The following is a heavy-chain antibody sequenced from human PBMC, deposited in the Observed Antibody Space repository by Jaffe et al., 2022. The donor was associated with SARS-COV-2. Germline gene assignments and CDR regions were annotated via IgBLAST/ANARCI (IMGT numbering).Heavy chain of an antibody. CDR3: AREGWGDNWGGAFDI. CDR1: GGSISSYY. Sequence: QVQLQESGPGLVKPSETLSLTCTVSGGSISSYYWSWIRQPPGKGLEWIGYIYYSGSTNYNPSLKSRVTISVDTSKNQFSLKLSSVTAADTAVYYCAREGWGDNWGGAFDIWGQGTMVTVSS. D-gene: IGHD1-1*01. CDR2: IYYSGST. J-gene: IGHJ3*02. V-gene: IGHV4-59*01.